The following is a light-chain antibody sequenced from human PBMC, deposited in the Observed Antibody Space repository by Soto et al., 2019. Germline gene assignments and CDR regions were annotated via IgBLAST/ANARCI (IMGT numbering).Light chain of an antibody. J-gene: IGLJ1*01. CDR2: NNN. Sequence: QSVLTQPPSVSGTPGQRVTISCSGSSSNIGSGTVNWYQQLPGTAPKLLIYNNNQWPSGVPDRFSGSKSGTSGSLAISGLQSEDEADYYCASWDDSLNGLYVFGTGTEVTVL. CDR3: ASWDDSLNGLYV. V-gene: IGLV1-44*01. CDR1: SSNIGSGT.